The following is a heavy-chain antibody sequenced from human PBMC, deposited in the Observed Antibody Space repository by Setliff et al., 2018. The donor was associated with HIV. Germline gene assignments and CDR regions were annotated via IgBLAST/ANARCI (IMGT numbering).Heavy chain of an antibody. V-gene: IGHV3-73*01. D-gene: IGHD3-10*01. CDR3: AKDSMLRGAMGWFDP. CDR1: GFTFSGSP. J-gene: IGHJ5*02. CDR2: ILDKANGYAT. Sequence: PGGSLRLSCAASGFTFSGSPLHWVRQASGKGLEWVGRILDKANGYATAYAASVKGRFTISRDDSKNTVYLQMNSLRAEDTAVYYCAKDSMLRGAMGWFDPWGQGTLVTVSS.